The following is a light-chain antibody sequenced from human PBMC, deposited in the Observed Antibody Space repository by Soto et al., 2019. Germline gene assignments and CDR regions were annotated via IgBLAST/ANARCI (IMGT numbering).Light chain of an antibody. V-gene: IGKV3-11*01. J-gene: IGKJ4*01. CDR3: QERSNWPLT. CDR2: VAS. CDR1: QSVSSY. Sequence: EIVLTQSPATLSLSPGERATLSCRASQSVSSYVAWYLQKPGQAPRLLIYVASNRATGIPARFSGRGSGTDFTLTISSLEPEDFAVYYCQERSNWPLTFGGGTKVEIK.